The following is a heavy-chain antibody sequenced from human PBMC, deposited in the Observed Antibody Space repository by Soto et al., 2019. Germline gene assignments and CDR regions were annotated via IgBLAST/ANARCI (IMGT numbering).Heavy chain of an antibody. CDR3: AKGMAILHNYYAMDV. CDR1: EFTFSSYT. Sequence: HPGGSLRLSCTASEFTFSSYTMSWVRQAPGKGLEWVSSISGSAGSIYYADSVKGRFTVSRDNAKDTLYLEMNTLGAEDTAVYYCAKGMAILHNYYAMDVWGQGTTVTVSS. J-gene: IGHJ6*02. D-gene: IGHD3-3*01. V-gene: IGHV3-23*01. CDR2: ISGSAGSI.